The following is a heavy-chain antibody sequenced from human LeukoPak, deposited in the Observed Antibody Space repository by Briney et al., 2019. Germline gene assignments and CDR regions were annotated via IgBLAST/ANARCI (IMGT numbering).Heavy chain of an antibody. D-gene: IGHD3-3*01. CDR2: IRFDGNDK. V-gene: IGHV3-30*02. CDR3: AKDPSGYRYYFDY. CDR1: GFTFNSYG. J-gene: IGHJ4*02. Sequence: GGSLRLSCAASGFTFNSYGMHWVRQAPGKGLEWVAFIRFDGNDKYYADSMKGRFTISRDDSKNTLYLQMNSLRAEDTAVYYCAKDPSGYRYYFDYWGQGTPVTVSS.